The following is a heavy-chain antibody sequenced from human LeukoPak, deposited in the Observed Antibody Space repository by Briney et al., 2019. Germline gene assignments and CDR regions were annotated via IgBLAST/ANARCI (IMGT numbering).Heavy chain of an antibody. D-gene: IGHD2-15*01. J-gene: IGHJ6*03. CDR3: ARGSRCSGGSCYLYYYYMDV. CDR1: GGSISSGDYY. CDR2: IYYSGST. Sequence: PSETLSLTCTVSGGSISSGDYYWSWIRQPPGKGLEWIGYIYYSGSTYYNPSLKSRVTISVDTSKNQFSLKLSSVTAADTAVYYCARGSRCSGGSCYLYYYYMDVWGKGTTVTVSS. V-gene: IGHV4-30-4*08.